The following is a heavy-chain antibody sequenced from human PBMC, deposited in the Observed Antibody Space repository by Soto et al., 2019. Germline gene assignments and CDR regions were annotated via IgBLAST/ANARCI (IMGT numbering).Heavy chain of an antibody. V-gene: IGHV4-4*07. CDR2: IYNGGNT. CDR1: GGAISSYY. Sequence: LSLTCTVSGGAISSYYCSWIRQSAGKGLEWIGRIYNGGNTQYNPSLKSRVTMSTDTSKNQFSLRLNSVTAADTAVYYCARDGSDSYGLDVWGQGTTVTVSS. D-gene: IGHD3-10*01. CDR3: ARDGSDSYGLDV. J-gene: IGHJ6*02.